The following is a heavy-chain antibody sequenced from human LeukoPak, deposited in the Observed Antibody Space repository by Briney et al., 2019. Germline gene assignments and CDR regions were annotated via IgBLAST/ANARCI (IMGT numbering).Heavy chain of an antibody. V-gene: IGHV3-48*04. J-gene: IGHJ4*01. CDR1: RFTFSSYS. CDR3: ARDLYGDYIVDY. D-gene: IGHD4-17*01. Sequence: GGSLRLSCAAYRFTFSSYSMNWVRQAPGKGLEWVSYISSSSNTIYSDSVKGRFTISRYNAKNSLYLQMNSLRAEDTAIYYCARDLYGDYIVDYWGHGALVTVYS. CDR2: ISSSSNTI.